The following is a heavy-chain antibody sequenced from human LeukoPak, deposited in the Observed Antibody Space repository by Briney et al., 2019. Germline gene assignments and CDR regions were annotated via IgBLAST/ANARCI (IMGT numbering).Heavy chain of an antibody. CDR2: IKSKTNGGTT. Sequence: GGSLRLSCAASGFTCINAWMSWVRQAPGKGLEWVGRIKSKTNGGTTDYAAPVKGRFTISRDDSKNTLYLQMNSLQTEDTAVYYCTTIAAAGQIDCWGQGTLVTVSS. CDR3: TTIAAAGQIDC. CDR1: GFTCINAW. D-gene: IGHD6-13*01. J-gene: IGHJ4*02. V-gene: IGHV3-15*01.